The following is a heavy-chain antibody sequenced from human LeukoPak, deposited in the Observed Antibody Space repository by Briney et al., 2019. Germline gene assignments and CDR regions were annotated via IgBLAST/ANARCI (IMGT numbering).Heavy chain of an antibody. CDR2: INSDGSWT. V-gene: IGHV3-74*01. CDR1: GNYW. CDR3: VSFYETY. Sequence: GGSLRLSCAASGNYWMHWVRQAPGKGLVWVSHINSDGSWTSYADSVRGRFTISKDNAKNTVYLQMNNRRAEDTAVYYCVSFYETYWGRRTLVTVSS. J-gene: IGHJ4*02. D-gene: IGHD2/OR15-2a*01.